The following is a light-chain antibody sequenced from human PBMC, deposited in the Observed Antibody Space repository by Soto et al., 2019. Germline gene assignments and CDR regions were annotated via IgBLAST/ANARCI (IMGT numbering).Light chain of an antibody. CDR1: SSDVGSYNF. Sequence: QSALTQPASVSGSPGQSITIPCTGTSSDVGSYNFVSWYQQHPGKAPKLMIYEGSKRPSGVSNRFSGSKSGNTASLTISGLQAEDEADYYCCSYAGSSTWVFGGGTKVTVL. V-gene: IGLV2-23*01. CDR3: CSYAGSSTWV. J-gene: IGLJ3*02. CDR2: EGS.